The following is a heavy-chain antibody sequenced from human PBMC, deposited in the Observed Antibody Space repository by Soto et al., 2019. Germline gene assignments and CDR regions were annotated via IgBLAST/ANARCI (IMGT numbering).Heavy chain of an antibody. V-gene: IGHV1-69*04. CDR3: ARDHAMHYGDYLFDQ. D-gene: IGHD3-16*01. CDR1: GESFSNYV. Sequence: QGLLVQSGAEVKKPGSSVKVSCKALGESFSNYVFNWVRQAPGQGLEGMGRIIPIVNIAHYGQNFQGRLTITSDRSTSQVYMELSSVRSDDTAMYYSARDHAMHYGDYLFDQWGQGTHVTVSS. CDR2: IIPIVNIA. J-gene: IGHJ4*02.